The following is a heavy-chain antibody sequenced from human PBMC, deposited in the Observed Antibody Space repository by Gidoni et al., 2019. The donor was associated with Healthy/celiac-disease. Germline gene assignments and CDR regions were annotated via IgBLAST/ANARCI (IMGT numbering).Heavy chain of an antibody. CDR1: GFTFSSYG. CDR3: AKDYGSGWRGSTYGMDV. D-gene: IGHD6-19*01. Sequence: QVQLVESGGGVVQPGRSLSLSCAPPGFTFSSYGMHWVRQAPGKGLEWVAVISYDGSNKYYADSVKGRFTISRDNSKNTLYLQMNSLRVEDTAVYYCAKDYGSGWRGSTYGMDVWGQGTTATVSS. J-gene: IGHJ6*02. CDR2: ISYDGSNK. V-gene: IGHV3-30*18.